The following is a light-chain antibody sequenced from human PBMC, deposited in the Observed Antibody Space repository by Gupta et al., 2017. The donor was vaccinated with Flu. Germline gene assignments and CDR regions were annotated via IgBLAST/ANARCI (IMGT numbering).Light chain of an antibody. Sequence: TARITCGGNSIGGYTVHWYQQKPGQAPVLVVHDDSDRPPGIPERISGSNSGNTATLTISRVEAGDEADYFCQVWDSIGVHPNWVFGGGTKLTVL. CDR1: SIGGYT. J-gene: IGLJ3*02. CDR3: QVWDSIGVHPNWV. V-gene: IGLV3-21*02. CDR2: DDS.